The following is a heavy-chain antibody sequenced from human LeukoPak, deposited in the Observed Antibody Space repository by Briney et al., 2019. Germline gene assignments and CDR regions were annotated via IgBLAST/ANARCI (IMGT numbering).Heavy chain of an antibody. V-gene: IGHV4-34*01. CDR2: INYSGST. Sequence: PSETLSLTCGVYGGSFSGYYWSWIRQSPGKGLEWIGEINYSGSTNYNPSLQSRVTISVDTSKKQFSLKLGSVTAADTAVYYCARRFRQLDYWNTFGGVIDYWGQGTLVTVSS. D-gene: IGHD3-16*02. J-gene: IGHJ4*02. CDR1: GGSFSGYY. CDR3: ARRFRQLDYWNTFGGVIDY.